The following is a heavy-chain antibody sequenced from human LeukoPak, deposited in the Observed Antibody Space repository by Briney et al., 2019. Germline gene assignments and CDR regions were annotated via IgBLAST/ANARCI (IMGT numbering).Heavy chain of an antibody. CDR3: TTDLGGYFSGGSCYTGLYNCFDP. D-gene: IGHD2-15*01. CDR2: IRSETYGGTT. J-gene: IGHJ5*02. Sequence: GGSLRLSCAASGFTFYTAWMNWVRQAPGKGLEWVARIRSETYGGTTEYTAPVKGRFNISRDDSRNTLYLQMDSLKTEDTAVYYCTTDLGGYFSGGSCYTGLYNCFDPWGQGTLVTVSS. CDR1: GFTFYTAW. V-gene: IGHV3-15*01.